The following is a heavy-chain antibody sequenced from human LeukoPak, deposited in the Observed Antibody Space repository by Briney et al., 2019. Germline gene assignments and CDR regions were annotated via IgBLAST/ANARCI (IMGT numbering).Heavy chain of an antibody. CDR1: GFTFSSYA. CDR3: AKDKGAGGSYFKN. Sequence: PGRSLRLSCAASGFTFSSYAMHWVRQAPGKGLEWVAVISYDGSNKYYADSVKGRFTISRDNSKNTLYLQMNSLRAEDTALYYCAKDKGAGGSYFKNWGQGTLVTVSS. CDR2: ISYDGSNK. D-gene: IGHD3-16*01. J-gene: IGHJ4*02. V-gene: IGHV3-30-3*01.